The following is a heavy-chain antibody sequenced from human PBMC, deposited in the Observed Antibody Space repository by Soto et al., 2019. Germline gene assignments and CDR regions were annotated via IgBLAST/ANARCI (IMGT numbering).Heavy chain of an antibody. CDR3: ARTGIAAAGDDY. J-gene: IGHJ4*02. V-gene: IGHV4-59*08. D-gene: IGHD6-13*01. CDR2: IYYSGST. Sequence: QVQLQESGPGLVKPSETLSLTYTVSGGSISSYYWSWIRQPPGKGLEWIGYIYYSGSTNYNPSLKSRVTISVDTSKNQFSLKLSSVTAADTAVYYCARTGIAAAGDDYWGQGTLVTVSS. CDR1: GGSISSYY.